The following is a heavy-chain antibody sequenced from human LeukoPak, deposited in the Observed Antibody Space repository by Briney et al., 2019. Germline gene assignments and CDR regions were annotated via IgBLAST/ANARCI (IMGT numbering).Heavy chain of an antibody. D-gene: IGHD3-22*01. CDR1: GGSFSGYY. V-gene: IGHV4-34*01. CDR2: INHSGST. CDR3: ARLQVGRSSGSSLLGGTVYYYYYYMDV. J-gene: IGHJ6*03. Sequence: SETLSVTCAVYGGSFSGYYWSWIRQPPGKGLEWIGEINHSGSTNYNPSLKSRVTISVDTSKNQFSPKLSSVTAADTAVYYCARLQVGRSSGSSLLGGTVYYYYYYMDVWGKGTTVTVSS.